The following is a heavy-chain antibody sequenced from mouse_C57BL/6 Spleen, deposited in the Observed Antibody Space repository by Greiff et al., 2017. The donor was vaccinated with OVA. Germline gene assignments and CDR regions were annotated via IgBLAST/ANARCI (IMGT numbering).Heavy chain of an antibody. Sequence: QVQLQQPGTELVKPGASVKLSCKASGYTFTSYWMHWVKQRPGQGLEWIGNINPSNGGTNYNAKFKSKATLTVDKYSSTAYMQLSSLTSEDSAVYYCTRPAYYSKGGFAYWGQGTLVTVSA. D-gene: IGHD2-5*01. J-gene: IGHJ3*01. CDR1: GYTFTSYW. CDR2: INPSNGGT. V-gene: IGHV1-53*01. CDR3: TRPAYYSKGGFAY.